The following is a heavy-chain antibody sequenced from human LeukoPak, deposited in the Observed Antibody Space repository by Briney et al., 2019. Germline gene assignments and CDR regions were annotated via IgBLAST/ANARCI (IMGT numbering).Heavy chain of an antibody. V-gene: IGHV1-2*02. CDR2: INPNSDGT. CDR1: GYTSTDYY. Sequence: ASVKVSCKASGYTSTDYYIHWVRQAPGQGLEWMGWINPNSDGTIYAQKFQGRVTMTRDTSIRTAYMELSRLRSDDTAVYYCARAGGYCGRISCPYYFDYWGQGSLVAVSS. D-gene: IGHD2-15*01. J-gene: IGHJ4*02. CDR3: ARAGGYCGRISCPYYFDY.